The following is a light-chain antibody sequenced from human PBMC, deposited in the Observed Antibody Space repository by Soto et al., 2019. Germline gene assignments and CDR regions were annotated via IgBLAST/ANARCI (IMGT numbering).Light chain of an antibody. Sequence: QSALTQPPSASGSPGQSVTISCTGTSSDVGGYNYVSWYQQHPGKAPKLMIYEVNKRPSGVPDRFSGSKSGNTASLTVSGLQAEDEADYYCSSYAGSNNFVFGGGTNLTVL. CDR3: SSYAGSNNFV. CDR1: SSDVGGYNY. J-gene: IGLJ2*01. CDR2: EVN. V-gene: IGLV2-8*01.